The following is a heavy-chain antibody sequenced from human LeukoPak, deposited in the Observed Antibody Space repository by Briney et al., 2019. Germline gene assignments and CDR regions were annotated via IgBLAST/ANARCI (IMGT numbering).Heavy chain of an antibody. Sequence: ASVKVSCKASGYTFTNYYMHWVRQAPGQGLEWMGMIVPRSGGTAYAQKFQGKFTMTRDTSTSTVYMELNSLTSDDTAVYSCARDYRRDGYNRGVDHWGQGTLVTVSS. D-gene: IGHD5-24*01. CDR2: IVPRSGGT. J-gene: IGHJ4*02. CDR1: GYTFTNYY. V-gene: IGHV1-46*01. CDR3: ARDYRRDGYNRGVDH.